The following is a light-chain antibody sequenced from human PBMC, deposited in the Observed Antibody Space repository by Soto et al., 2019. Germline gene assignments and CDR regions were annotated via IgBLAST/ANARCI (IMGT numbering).Light chain of an antibody. J-gene: IGKJ3*01. Sequence: EIVLTQSPGTLSLSPGERATLSCRASQSVSNNYLAWYQQKPGQAPRLVIYGASNRATGIPDRFSGSGSGSDFTLTISSLQSEDFAVYYCQQYNKWPLTFGPGTKVDIK. CDR2: GAS. CDR3: QQYNKWPLT. V-gene: IGKV3-20*01. CDR1: QSVSNNY.